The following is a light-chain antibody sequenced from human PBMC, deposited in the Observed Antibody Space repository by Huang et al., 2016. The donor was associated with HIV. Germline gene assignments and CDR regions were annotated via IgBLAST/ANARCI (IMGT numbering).Light chain of an antibody. CDR2: KAS. CDR1: QSISSW. V-gene: IGKV1-5*03. J-gene: IGKJ1*01. CDR3: QQYNSYWT. Sequence: DIQMTQSPSTLSASVGDRGTITCRASQSISSWLAWDQQKPGKAPKLLIYKASSLESGVPSRCSGSGAGTEFTLTISSLQPDDFATYYCQQYNSYWTFGQGTKVEIK.